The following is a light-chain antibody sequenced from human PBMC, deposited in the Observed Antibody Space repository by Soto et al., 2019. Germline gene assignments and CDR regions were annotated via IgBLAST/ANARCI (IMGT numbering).Light chain of an antibody. V-gene: IGKV3-20*01. CDR1: PGVSANN. Sequence: GLTLSPDTVSLSPGERATLSCRASPGVSANNLGCHQHTAGPPPRLLNYAASSATTVTPDRFGGSGSGTYSPLTISVLEPDDLVVYYCLQYGSPPRTFGRGTKVDIK. J-gene: IGKJ1*01. CDR2: AAS. CDR3: LQYGSPPRT.